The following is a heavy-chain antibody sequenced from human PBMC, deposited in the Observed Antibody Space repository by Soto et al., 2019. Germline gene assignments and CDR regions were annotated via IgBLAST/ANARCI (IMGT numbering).Heavy chain of an antibody. CDR2: IIPIIGIA. CDR1: GGTFSSYT. Sequence: QVQLVQSGAEVKKPGSSVKVSCKASGGTFSSYTISWVRQAPGQGLEWMGRIIPIIGIANYAQKFQGRVTITADKSTSTAYMELSSLRSEDTAVYYWASGYNCNHTPQHGMDVWGQGTTVPVSS. V-gene: IGHV1-69*02. CDR3: ASGYNCNHTPQHGMDV. J-gene: IGHJ6*02. D-gene: IGHD1-1*01.